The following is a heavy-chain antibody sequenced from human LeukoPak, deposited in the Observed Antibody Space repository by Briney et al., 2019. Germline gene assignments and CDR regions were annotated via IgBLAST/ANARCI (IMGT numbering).Heavy chain of an antibody. CDR3: ARLDVYYYDMDV. V-gene: IGHV5-51*01. J-gene: IGHJ6*03. D-gene: IGHD3/OR15-3a*01. CDR2: IYPGDSDT. CDR1: GTRFTSYW. Sequence: GAPLKTSCKGSGTRFTSYWIGWGRPLPGKGVEWRGIIYPGDSDTRYSPSFQGQVTISADKTISTAYLQWSSLKASDTAMYYCARLDVYYYDMDVWGKGTTVTVSS.